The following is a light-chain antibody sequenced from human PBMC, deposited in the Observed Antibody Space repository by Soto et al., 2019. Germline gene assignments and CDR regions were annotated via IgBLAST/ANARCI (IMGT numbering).Light chain of an antibody. J-gene: IGLJ1*01. CDR2: DVS. Sequence: QSTLTQPRSVSGSPGQSVAISCTGTSSDVGGYNYVSWYQQHPGKAPKVMIYDVSKRPSGVPDRFSGSKSGNTASLTISGLQAEDEADYYCCSHAGSYTYVFGPGTKVTVL. CDR1: SSDVGGYNY. CDR3: CSHAGSYTYV. V-gene: IGLV2-11*01.